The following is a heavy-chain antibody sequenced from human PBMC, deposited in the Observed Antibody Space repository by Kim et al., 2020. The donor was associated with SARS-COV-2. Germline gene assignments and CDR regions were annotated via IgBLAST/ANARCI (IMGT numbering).Heavy chain of an antibody. CDR1: GGSISSSSYY. Sequence: SETLSLTCTVSGGSISSSSYYWGWIRQPPGKGLEWIGSIYYSGSTYYNPSLKSRVTISVDTSKNQFSLKLSSVTAADTAVYYCASTRRFGEAEFDYWGQGTLVTVSS. CDR3: ASTRRFGEAEFDY. V-gene: IGHV4-39*01. CDR2: IYYSGST. D-gene: IGHD3-10*01. J-gene: IGHJ4*02.